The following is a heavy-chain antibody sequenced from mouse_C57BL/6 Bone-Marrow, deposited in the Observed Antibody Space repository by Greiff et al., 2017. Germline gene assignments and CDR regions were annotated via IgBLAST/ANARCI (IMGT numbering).Heavy chain of an antibody. CDR1: GYTFTSYG. CDR2: IYPRSGNT. V-gene: IGHV1-81*01. D-gene: IGHD2-4*01. CDR3: ARDGGYDYDNFAY. J-gene: IGHJ3*01. Sequence: QVQLQQSGAELARPGASVKLSCKASGYTFTSYGISWVKQRTGQGLEWIGEIYPRSGNTYYNEKFKGKATLTADKSSSTAYMELRSLTSEDAAVYFCARDGGYDYDNFAYWGQGTLVTVSA.